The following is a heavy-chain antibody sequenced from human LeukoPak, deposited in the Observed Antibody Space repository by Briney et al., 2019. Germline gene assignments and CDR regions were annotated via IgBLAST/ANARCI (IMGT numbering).Heavy chain of an antibody. CDR2: IKQDGSEK. V-gene: IGHV3-7*01. D-gene: IGHD4-17*01. CDR3: ARTGGFPDYGDYQNY. J-gene: IGHJ4*02. CDR1: GFTFSSYW. Sequence: GGSLRLSCAASGFTFSSYWMSWVRQAPGKGLEWVANIKQDGSEKYYVDSVKGRFTISRDNAKNSLYLQMNSLRAEDTAVYYCARTGGFPDYGDYQNYWGQGTLVTVSS.